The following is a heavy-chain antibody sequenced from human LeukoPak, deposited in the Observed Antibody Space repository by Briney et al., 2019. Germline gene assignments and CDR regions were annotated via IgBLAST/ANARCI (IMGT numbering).Heavy chain of an antibody. V-gene: IGHV1-2*02. Sequence: GASVKVSCKASGYTFTGYYMHWVRQAPGQGLEWMGWINPNSGGTNYAQKFQGRVTMTGDTSISTAYMELSRLRSDDTAVYYCARGAIAVAGTLLRWGQGTLVTVSS. CDR1: GYTFTGYY. D-gene: IGHD6-19*01. CDR2: INPNSGGT. J-gene: IGHJ4*02. CDR3: ARGAIAVAGTLLR.